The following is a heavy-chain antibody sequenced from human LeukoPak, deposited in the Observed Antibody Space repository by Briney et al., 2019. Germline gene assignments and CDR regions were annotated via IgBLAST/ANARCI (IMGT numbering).Heavy chain of an antibody. J-gene: IGHJ6*02. CDR2: INHDGST. D-gene: IGHD3-16*01. CDR1: GGSFRGYY. Sequence: SETLSLTCGVYGGSFRGYYWSWIRQPPGKGLEWIGEINHDGSTHYNPSLKSRVTISVDTSKNQFSLKLSSVTAADTAVYYCARSFGYVWGQGTTVTVSS. V-gene: IGHV4-34*01. CDR3: ARSFGYV.